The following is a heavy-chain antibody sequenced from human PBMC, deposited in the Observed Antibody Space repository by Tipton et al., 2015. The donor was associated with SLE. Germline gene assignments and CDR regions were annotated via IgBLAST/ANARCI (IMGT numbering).Heavy chain of an antibody. V-gene: IGHV4-59*01. D-gene: IGHD3-3*01. Sequence: TLSLTCTVSGGPISSYYWSWIRQPPGKGLEWIGYIYYSGSTKYNPSLKSRVTISVDTSKNQFSLKLSSVTAADTAVYYCARGSSYYDFWSGDYTEYFQHWGQGSLVTVSS. CDR3: ARGSSYYDFWSGDYTEYFQH. CDR1: GGPISSYY. CDR2: IYYSGST. J-gene: IGHJ1*01.